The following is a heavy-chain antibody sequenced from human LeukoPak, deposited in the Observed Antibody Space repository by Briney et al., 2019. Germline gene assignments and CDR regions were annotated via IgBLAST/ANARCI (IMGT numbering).Heavy chain of an antibody. Sequence: GGSLRLSCAASGFTFSSYEMNWVRQAPGKGLEWVSYISSSGSTIYYADSVKGRFTISRDNAKNSLYLQMNSLRAEDTAVYYCARYCGGDCYPEYYYMDVWGKGTTVTVSS. D-gene: IGHD2-21*02. J-gene: IGHJ6*03. V-gene: IGHV3-48*03. CDR3: ARYCGGDCYPEYYYMDV. CDR1: GFTFSSYE. CDR2: ISSSGSTI.